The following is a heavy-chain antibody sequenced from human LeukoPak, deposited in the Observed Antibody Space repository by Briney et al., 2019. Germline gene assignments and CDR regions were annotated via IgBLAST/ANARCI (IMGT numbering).Heavy chain of an antibody. Sequence: SVKVSCKASVFTFTSSAVQWVRQARGQRLEWIGWIVVGSGNTNYAQKFQGRVTITRDMSTSLVYMELSSLRSEDTAVYYCAAEAAYYYDSRDAFDVWGQGTMVTVSS. CDR1: VFTFTSSA. D-gene: IGHD3-22*01. CDR3: AAEAAYYYDSRDAFDV. J-gene: IGHJ3*01. CDR2: IVVGSGNT. V-gene: IGHV1-58*01.